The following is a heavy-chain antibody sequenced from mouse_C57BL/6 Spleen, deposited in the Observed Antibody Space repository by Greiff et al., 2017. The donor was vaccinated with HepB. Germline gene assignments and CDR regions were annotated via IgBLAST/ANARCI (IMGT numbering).Heavy chain of an antibody. J-gene: IGHJ3*01. Sequence: QVQLQQPGAELVKPGASVKLSCKASGYTFTSYWMQWVKQRPGQGLEWIGEIDPSDSYTNYNQKFKGKATLTVDTSSSTAYMQLSSLTSEDSAVYYCARLPFAYWGQGTLVTVSA. CDR1: GYTFTSYW. CDR3: ARLPFAY. V-gene: IGHV1-50*01. CDR2: IDPSDSYT.